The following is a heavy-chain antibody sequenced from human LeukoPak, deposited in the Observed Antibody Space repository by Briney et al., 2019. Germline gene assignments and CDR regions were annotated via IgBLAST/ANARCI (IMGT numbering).Heavy chain of an antibody. CDR3: ATALRAAAGFDY. CDR2: ISYDGSNK. CDR1: GFTFSSYA. D-gene: IGHD6-13*01. Sequence: GGSLRLSCAASGFTFSSYAMHWVRQAPGKGLEWVAVISYDGSNKYYADSVKGRFTISRDNAKNSLYLQMNSLRAEDTAVYYCATALRAAAGFDYWGQGTLVTVSS. V-gene: IGHV3-30-3*01. J-gene: IGHJ4*02.